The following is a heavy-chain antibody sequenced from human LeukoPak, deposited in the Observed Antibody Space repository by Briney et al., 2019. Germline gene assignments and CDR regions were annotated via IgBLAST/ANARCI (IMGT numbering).Heavy chain of an antibody. Sequence: PSETLSLTCAVYGGSFSGYYWSWIRQPPGKGLEWIGSIYHSGDTYYNPSLQRRVTISVDTSKNQFSLKVSSVTAADTAVYYCARQGDIVVVVAATTPFGYWGQGILVTVSS. CDR1: GGSFSGYY. J-gene: IGHJ4*02. CDR3: ARQGDIVVVVAATTPFGY. D-gene: IGHD2-15*01. V-gene: IGHV4-34*01. CDR2: IYHSGDT.